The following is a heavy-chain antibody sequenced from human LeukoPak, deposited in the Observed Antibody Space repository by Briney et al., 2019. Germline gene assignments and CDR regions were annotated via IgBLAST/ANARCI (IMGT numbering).Heavy chain of an antibody. CDR3: ARENTARGGFDY. J-gene: IGHJ4*02. CDR1: GFTFSSYS. D-gene: IGHD3-10*01. CDR2: VSSSSSYI. Sequence: PGGSLRLSCAASGFTFSSYSMNWVRQAPGKGLEWVSSVSSSSSYIYYADSVKGRFTISRDNAKNSLYLQMNSLRAEDTAVYYCARENTARGGFDYWGQGTLVTVSS. V-gene: IGHV3-21*01.